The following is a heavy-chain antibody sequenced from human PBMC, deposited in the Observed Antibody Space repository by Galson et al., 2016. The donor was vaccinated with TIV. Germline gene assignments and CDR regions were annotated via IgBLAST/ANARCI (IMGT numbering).Heavy chain of an antibody. CDR2: IHESGGT. D-gene: IGHD2-2*01. Sequence: SETLSLTCTVSGYSISSGYYWGWIRQPPGKGLEWIGSIHESGGTYYSPSLKSRVTISVDTSKNQMSLRLTSVTAADTAFYYCARGVTIFGLIRPAPYDYWGQGTLVTVSS. CDR1: GYSISSGYY. J-gene: IGHJ4*02. CDR3: ARGVTIFGLIRPAPYDY. V-gene: IGHV4-38-2*02.